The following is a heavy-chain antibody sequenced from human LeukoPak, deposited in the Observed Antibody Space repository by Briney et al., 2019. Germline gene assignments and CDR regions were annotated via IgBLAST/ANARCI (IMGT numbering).Heavy chain of an antibody. J-gene: IGHJ4*02. CDR2: IYYSGST. CDR3: ASREWTAMDYFDY. V-gene: IGHV4-39*07. Sequence: SETLSLTCTVSGGSISSSSYYWGWIRQPPGKGLEWIGSIYYSGSTYYNPSLKSRVTISVDTSKNQFSLKLSSVTAADTAVYYCASREWTAMDYFDYWGQGTLVTVSS. D-gene: IGHD5-18*01. CDR1: GGSISSSSYY.